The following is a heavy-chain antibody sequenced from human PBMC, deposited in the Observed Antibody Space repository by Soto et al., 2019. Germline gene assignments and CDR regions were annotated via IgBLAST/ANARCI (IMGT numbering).Heavy chain of an antibody. Sequence: QVQLQQWGSGLLKPSETLSLTCAVYGGSFSGYYWSWIRQPPGKGREWIGEINHSGSTNYNPSLKSRVTISVDTSKNQFSLKLSSVTAADTAVYYCARVPANYGDYWGQGTLVTVSS. J-gene: IGHJ4*02. D-gene: IGHD2-2*01. CDR2: INHSGST. CDR3: ARVPANYGDY. V-gene: IGHV4-34*01. CDR1: GGSFSGYY.